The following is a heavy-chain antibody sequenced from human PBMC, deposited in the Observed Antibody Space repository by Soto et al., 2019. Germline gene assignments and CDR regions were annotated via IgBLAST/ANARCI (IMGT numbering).Heavy chain of an antibody. CDR1: GYIFISYD. J-gene: IGHJ6*02. D-gene: IGHD3-9*01. Sequence: QVPLVQSGTEVKKPGASVKVSCKATGYIFISYDIHWVRQATGQVLEWMGWMNPNSGSTGYAQKFQGRVTMTRNTSISRAYMELSSLRSEDTAVYYCAKTLEYFDGSCMDVWGQGNTVTVSS. V-gene: IGHV1-8*01. CDR3: AKTLEYFDGSCMDV. CDR2: MNPNSGST.